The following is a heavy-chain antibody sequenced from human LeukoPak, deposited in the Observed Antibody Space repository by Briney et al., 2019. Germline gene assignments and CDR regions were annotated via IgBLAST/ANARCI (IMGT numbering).Heavy chain of an antibody. CDR1: GFTFGDYA. CDR3: TRDHEDDSSGYYYVDY. CDR2: IRSKAYGGTT. D-gene: IGHD3-22*01. Sequence: PGGSLRLSCTASGFTFGDYAMSWVRQAPGKGLEWVGFIRSKAYGGTTEYTASVKGRFTISRDDSKSIAYLQMNSLKTEDTAVYYCTRDHEDDSSGYYYVDYWGQGTLVTVSS. V-gene: IGHV3-49*04. J-gene: IGHJ4*02.